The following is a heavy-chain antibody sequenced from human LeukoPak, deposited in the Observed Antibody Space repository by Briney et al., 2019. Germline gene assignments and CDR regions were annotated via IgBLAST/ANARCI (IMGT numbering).Heavy chain of an antibody. CDR3: ARAPTVTRGAPYYYYYYMDV. D-gene: IGHD4-11*01. Sequence: PSETLSLTCTASGGSISSYYWSWLRQPPGKGLEWMGYNYYSGSTNYNPSLKSRVTISVDTSNNQFSLKLSSATAADTAVYYCARAPTVTRGAPYYYYYYMDVWGKGTTVTVSS. CDR1: GGSISSYY. CDR2: NYYSGST. V-gene: IGHV4-59*01. J-gene: IGHJ6*03.